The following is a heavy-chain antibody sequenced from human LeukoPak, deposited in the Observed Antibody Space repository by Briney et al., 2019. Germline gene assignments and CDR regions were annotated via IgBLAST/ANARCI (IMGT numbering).Heavy chain of an antibody. D-gene: IGHD4-17*01. Sequence: PGGSLRLSCAASGFTFSTYSMNWVRQAPGKGLEWVGRIKSKTDGGTVDYAPPVKGRFTISRDDSRNTLSLEMNFLKTEDTAVYYCTTDPGDYEIFWGRGTLVTVSS. J-gene: IGHJ4*02. V-gene: IGHV3-15*01. CDR1: GFTFSTYS. CDR3: TTDPGDYEIF. CDR2: IKSKTDGGTV.